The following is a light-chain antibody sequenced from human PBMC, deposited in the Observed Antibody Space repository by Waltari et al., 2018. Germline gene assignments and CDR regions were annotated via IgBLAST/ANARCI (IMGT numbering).Light chain of an antibody. J-gene: IGLJ3*02. CDR1: SSDVGAYNY. CDR3: SSYTSSSTRV. Sequence: QSALTQPASVSGSPGQSITISCTGTSSDVGAYNYVSWYQQHPGKAPKLMIYDVSNRPSGMSYRFSGSKSGNMASLTISGLQAEDEAEYYCSSYTSSSTRVFGGGTKLTVL. V-gene: IGLV2-14*03. CDR2: DVS.